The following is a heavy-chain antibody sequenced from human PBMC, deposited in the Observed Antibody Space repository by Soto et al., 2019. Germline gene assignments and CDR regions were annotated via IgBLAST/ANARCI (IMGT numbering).Heavy chain of an antibody. J-gene: IGHJ4*02. CDR3: ASARFDS. CDR2: VNHSGGT. CDR1: GGSLSANY. D-gene: IGHD2-15*01. Sequence: QVQLQQWGAGLLKPSETLSLTCAVYGGSLSANYWTRIRQPPGKGLEWIGEVNHSGGTNYNPSLRSRVTISVDTSQYQFTLKLSSLTAADTAMYYCASARFDSWGQGTLVTVSS. V-gene: IGHV4-34*01.